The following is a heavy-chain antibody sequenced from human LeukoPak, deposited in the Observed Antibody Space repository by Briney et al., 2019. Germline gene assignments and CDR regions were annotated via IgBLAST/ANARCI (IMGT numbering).Heavy chain of an antibody. CDR1: GFTFSRYT. D-gene: IGHD6-19*01. Sequence: GRSLRLSCAASGFTFSRYTMHWVRQAPGKGLEWVAVLSYDGRNEFYTGSVKGRFTISRDNSKNTLYLQMNRLRAEDTALYYCAREETTGWYEHDYWGQGTLVTVSS. V-gene: IGHV3-30*04. CDR2: LSYDGRNE. CDR3: AREETTGWYEHDY. J-gene: IGHJ4*02.